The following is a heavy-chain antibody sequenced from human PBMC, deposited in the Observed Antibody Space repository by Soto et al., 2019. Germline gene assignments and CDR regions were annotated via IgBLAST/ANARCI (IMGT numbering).Heavy chain of an antibody. CDR1: GGSISSGDYY. CDR2: IYYSGST. V-gene: IGHV4-30-4*01. Sequence: PSETLSLTCTVSGGSISSGDYYWSWIRQPPGKGLEWIGYIYYSGSTYYNPSLKSRVTISVDTSKNQFSLKLSSVTAADTAVYYCARDRGYCSGGSCYEWFDPWGQGTQVTVSS. D-gene: IGHD2-15*01. J-gene: IGHJ5*02. CDR3: ARDRGYCSGGSCYEWFDP.